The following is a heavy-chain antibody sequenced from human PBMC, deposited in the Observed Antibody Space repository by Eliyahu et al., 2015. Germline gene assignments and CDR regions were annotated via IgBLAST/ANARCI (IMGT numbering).Heavy chain of an antibody. CDR2: ISGDGGST. V-gene: IGHV3-43*02. CDR3: AKPSGYYHRDAFDI. D-gene: IGHD3-22*01. CDR1: GFTFDDYA. Sequence: EVQLVESGGGVVQPGGSLRLSCAASGFTFDDYAMHWVRQAPGKGLEWVSLISGDGGSTYYADSVKGRFTISRDNSKNSLYLQMNSLRTEDTALYYCAKPSGYYHRDAFDIWGQGTMVTVSS. J-gene: IGHJ3*02.